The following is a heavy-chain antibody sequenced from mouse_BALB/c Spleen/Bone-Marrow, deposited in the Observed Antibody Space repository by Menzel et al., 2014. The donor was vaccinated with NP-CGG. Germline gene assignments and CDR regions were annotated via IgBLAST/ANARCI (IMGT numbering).Heavy chain of an antibody. CDR2: IHYSGST. CDR1: GYSITSGYS. CDR3: ARYYRYDYAMDY. Sequence: EVQLQQSGPDLVKPSQSLSLTCTVTGYSITSGYSCHWIRQFPGNKLEWMGYIHYSGSTNYNPSLKSRISITRDTSKNQFFLQLNSVTTEDTATYYCARYYRYDYAMDYWGQGTSVTVSS. V-gene: IGHV3-1*02. J-gene: IGHJ4*01. D-gene: IGHD2-14*01.